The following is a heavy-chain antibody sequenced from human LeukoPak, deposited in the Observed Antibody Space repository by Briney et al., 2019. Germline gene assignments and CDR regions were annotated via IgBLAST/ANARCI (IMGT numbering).Heavy chain of an antibody. CDR2: IIPILGIA. CDR3: ATAGCSSTSCYAGDYYYYMDV. D-gene: IGHD2-2*01. Sequence: GASVKVSCKASGGTFSSYAISWVRQAPGQGLEWMGRIIPILGIANYAQKFQGRVTITADKSTSTAYMELSGLRSEDTAVYYCATAGCSSTSCYAGDYYYYMDVWGKGTTVTVSS. J-gene: IGHJ6*03. V-gene: IGHV1-69*04. CDR1: GGTFSSYA.